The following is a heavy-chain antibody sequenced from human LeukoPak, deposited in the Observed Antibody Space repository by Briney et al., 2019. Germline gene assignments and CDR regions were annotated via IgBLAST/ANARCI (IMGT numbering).Heavy chain of an antibody. V-gene: IGHV1-2*02. D-gene: IGHD3-22*01. J-gene: IGHJ4*02. CDR3: ARGTMIDPGHEDY. CDR2: INPNSGGT. Sequence: ASVKVSCKASGYTFTGYYMHWVRQAPGQGLEWMGWINPNSGGTNYAQKFQGRVTMTRDTSISTAYRELSRLRSDDTAVYYCARGTMIDPGHEDYWGQGTLVTVSS. CDR1: GYTFTGYY.